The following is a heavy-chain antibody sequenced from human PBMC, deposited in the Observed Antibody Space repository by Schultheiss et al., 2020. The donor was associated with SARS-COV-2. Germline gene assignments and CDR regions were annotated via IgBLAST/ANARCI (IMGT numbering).Heavy chain of an antibody. CDR1: GGSISSYY. CDR2: IYYSGST. V-gene: IGHV4-59*08. J-gene: IGHJ4*02. Sequence: SETLSLTCTVSGGSISSYYWSWIRQPPGKGLEWIGYIYYSGSTYYNPSLKSRVTISVDTSKNQFSLKLSSVTAADTAVYYCARVPHQAYCGGDCYYFDYWGQGTLVTVSS. D-gene: IGHD2-21*01. CDR3: ARVPHQAYCGGDCYYFDY.